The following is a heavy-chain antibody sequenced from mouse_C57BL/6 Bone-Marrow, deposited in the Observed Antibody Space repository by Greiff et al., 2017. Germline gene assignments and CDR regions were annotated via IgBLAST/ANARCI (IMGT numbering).Heavy chain of an antibody. CDR2: IDPSASET. CDR3: EMLRFDC. CDR1: GYTFTSYW. D-gene: IGHD1-1*01. Sequence: QVQLQQPGAELVRPGSSVKLSCKASGYTFTSYWMHWVKQRPIQGLEWIGNIDPSASETNYNQKFKDKATLTVDKSSSTAYMQLSSLTSEDSAVYYCEMLRFDCWGQGTTRTVSS. V-gene: IGHV1-52*01. J-gene: IGHJ2*01.